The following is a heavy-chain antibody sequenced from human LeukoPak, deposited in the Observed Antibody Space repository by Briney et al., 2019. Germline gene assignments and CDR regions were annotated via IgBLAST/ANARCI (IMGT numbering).Heavy chain of an antibody. V-gene: IGHV4-4*07. Sequence: QVQLQESGPGLVKPSETLSLTCTVSGGSIRSHFWNWIRQPAGTGLEWIGRVFSSGNTNYNPSLKSRVTMSLDTSKNQFFLKLSSVTAADTAVYYCARGRGIEVAGYFFNVMDVWGQGTTVTVSS. D-gene: IGHD6-19*01. J-gene: IGHJ6*02. CDR3: ARGRGIEVAGYFFNVMDV. CDR1: GGSIRSHF. CDR2: VFSSGNT.